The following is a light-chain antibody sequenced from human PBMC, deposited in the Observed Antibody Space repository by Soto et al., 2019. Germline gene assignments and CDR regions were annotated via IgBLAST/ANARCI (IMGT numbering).Light chain of an antibody. Sequence: QSGLAQPASVSGSPGQSITISCTGTSSDVGGYNYVSWYQHHPGKAPKLMIYEVSNRPSGVPYRFSGSKSGNTASLTISGLQAEDEADYYCNSYTGSGIVFGTGAKVTVL. CDR1: SSDVGGYNY. J-gene: IGLJ1*01. CDR3: NSYTGSGIV. CDR2: EVS. V-gene: IGLV2-14*01.